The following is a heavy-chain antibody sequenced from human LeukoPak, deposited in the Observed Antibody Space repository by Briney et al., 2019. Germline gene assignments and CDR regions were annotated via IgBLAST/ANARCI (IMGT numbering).Heavy chain of an antibody. CDR1: GGSISSSSYS. CDR3: ARHAMAGTRWFDP. J-gene: IGHJ5*02. D-gene: IGHD6-19*01. V-gene: IGHV4-39*01. CDR2: IYYSGST. Sequence: SETLSLTCTVSGGSISSSSYSWGWIRQSPGKGLEWIGSIYYSGSTYYNTSLKSRVTISVAPSKNQFSRKLRSVPAADTAVYYCARHAMAGTRWFDPWGQGTLVTVSS.